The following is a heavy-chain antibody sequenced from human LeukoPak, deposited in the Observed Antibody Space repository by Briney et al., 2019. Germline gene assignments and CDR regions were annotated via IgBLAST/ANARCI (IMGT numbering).Heavy chain of an antibody. CDR1: GDSFSSNSAA. CDR2: TYYRSKWYN. J-gene: IGHJ3*02. Sequence: SQTLSLTCAISGDSFSSNSAAWNWIRQSPSRGLEWLGRTYYRSKWYNEYAVSVKSRININPDTAKNQFSLQLNSVTPEDTAVYYCVRDSDAQDAFDIWGQGTMVTVSS. V-gene: IGHV6-1*01. CDR3: VRDSDAQDAFDI.